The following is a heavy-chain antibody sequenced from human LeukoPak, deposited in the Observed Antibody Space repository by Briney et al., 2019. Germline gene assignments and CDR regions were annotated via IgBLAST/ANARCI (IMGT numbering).Heavy chain of an antibody. Sequence: GGSLRLSCTVSGFTVSSDSMSWVRQAPGKVLEWVSFIYSGGSTHYSDSVKGRFTISRDNSKNTLYLQMNSLRAEDTAVYYCANLGMVYNILTGFRRPQTDDYWGQGTLVTVSS. V-gene: IGHV3-53*01. J-gene: IGHJ4*02. D-gene: IGHD3-9*01. CDR3: ANLGMVYNILTGFRRPQTDDY. CDR1: GFTVSSDS. CDR2: IYSGGST.